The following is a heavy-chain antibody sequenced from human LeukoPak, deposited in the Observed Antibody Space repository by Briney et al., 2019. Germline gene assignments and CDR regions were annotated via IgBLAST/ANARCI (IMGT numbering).Heavy chain of an antibody. CDR3: ARGRDKTTSPAIDY. CDR2: ISPKSGDT. D-gene: IGHD2-2*01. V-gene: IGHV1-2*02. J-gene: IGHJ4*02. Sequence: GASVKVSCKASGYTFSGYYMHWVRQAPGQGHEWMGWISPKSGDTNYAQNFQGRATMTRDTSISTAYMELSRLTSNDTAVYYCARGRDKTTSPAIDYWGQGTLVTVSS. CDR1: GYTFSGYY.